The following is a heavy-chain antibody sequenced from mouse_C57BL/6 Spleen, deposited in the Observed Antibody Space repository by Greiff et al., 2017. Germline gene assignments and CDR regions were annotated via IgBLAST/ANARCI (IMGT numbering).Heavy chain of an antibody. J-gene: IGHJ2*01. D-gene: IGHD1-1*01. CDR1: GYSFTGYY. CDR3: ARSYYYGSSLGY. V-gene: IGHV1-42*01. CDR2: INPSTGGT. Sequence: EVKLQQSGPELVKPGASVKISCKASGYSFTGYYMNWVKQSPEKSLEWIGEINPSTGGTTYNQKFKAKATLTVDKSSSTAYMQLKSLTSEDSAVYYCARSYYYGSSLGYWGQGTTLTVSS.